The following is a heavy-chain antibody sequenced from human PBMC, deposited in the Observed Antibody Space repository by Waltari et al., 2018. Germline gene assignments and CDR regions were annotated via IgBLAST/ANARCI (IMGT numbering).Heavy chain of an antibody. CDR3: VRDEPGDGLDY. CDR1: GFTFSRYW. Sequence: EVQLVESGGALVQPGGSLRLSCATSGFTFSRYWMHWVRQVPGKGRMWVSRIESDESRTTYADSVKGRFTISRDNAKNTVYLQMNSLRDEDTAVYYCVRDEPGDGLDYWGQGTLVTVSS. V-gene: IGHV3-74*03. CDR2: IESDESRT. J-gene: IGHJ4*02. D-gene: IGHD7-27*01.